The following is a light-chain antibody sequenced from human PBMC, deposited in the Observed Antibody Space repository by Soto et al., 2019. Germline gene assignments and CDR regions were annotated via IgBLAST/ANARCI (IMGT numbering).Light chain of an antibody. J-gene: IGKJ2*01. CDR2: AAS. Sequence: DIQMTQSPSSLSASIGDRVTIICRTGQSISTYLNWYQQKQGKAPKLLIYAASTLLSGVPSRFSGSGSGTDFTLTISSLQPEDFASYYCQQSYGTPYTFGQGTKLEIK. V-gene: IGKV1-39*01. CDR3: QQSYGTPYT. CDR1: QSISTY.